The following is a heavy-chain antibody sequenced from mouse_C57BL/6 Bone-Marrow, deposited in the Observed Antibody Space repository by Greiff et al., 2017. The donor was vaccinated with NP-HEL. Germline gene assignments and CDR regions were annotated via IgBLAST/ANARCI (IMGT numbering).Heavy chain of an antibody. CDR1: FTFSDYG. J-gene: IGHJ4*01. Sequence: FTFSDYGMHWVRQAPEKGLEWVAYISSGSSTIYYADTVKGRFTISRDNAKNTLFLQMTSLRSEDTAMYYCARRGYRYYYAMDYWGQGTSVTVSS. CDR2: ISSGSSTI. CDR3: ARRGYRYYYAMDY. V-gene: IGHV5-17*01. D-gene: IGHD2-2*01.